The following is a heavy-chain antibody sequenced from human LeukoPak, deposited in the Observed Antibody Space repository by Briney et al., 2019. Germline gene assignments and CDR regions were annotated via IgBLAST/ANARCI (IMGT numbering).Heavy chain of an antibody. CDR1: GYTFTSYG. CDR3: ARGGREGTSCCNWFDP. J-gene: IGHJ5*02. Sequence: ASVKVSCKASGYTFTSYGISWVRQAPGQGLEWMGWISAYNGNTNYAQKHQGRVTMTTDTSTSTAYMELRSLRSDDTAVYYCARGGREGTSCCNWFDPWGQGTLVTVSS. D-gene: IGHD2-2*01. V-gene: IGHV1-18*01. CDR2: ISAYNGNT.